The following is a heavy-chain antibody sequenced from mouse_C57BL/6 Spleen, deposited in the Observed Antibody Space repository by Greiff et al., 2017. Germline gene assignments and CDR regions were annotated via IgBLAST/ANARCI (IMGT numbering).Heavy chain of an antibody. CDR1: GYTFPSYW. D-gene: IGHD4-1*01. Sequence: QVQLQQPGAELVKPGASVKLSCKASGYTFPSYWMQWVKQRPGPGLEWIGEIDPSDSYTNYNQKFKGKATLTVDTSSSTAYMQLSSLTSEDSAVYYCELGRPWFAYWGQGTLVTVSA. J-gene: IGHJ3*01. CDR3: ELGRPWFAY. CDR2: IDPSDSYT. V-gene: IGHV1-50*01.